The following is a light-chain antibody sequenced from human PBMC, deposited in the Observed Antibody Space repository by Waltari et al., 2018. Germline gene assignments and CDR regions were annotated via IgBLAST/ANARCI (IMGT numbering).Light chain of an antibody. CDR2: KTN. Sequence: QTVVTQEPSLSVSPGGTVTLTCALSSGSFSTTSYASCYHQTPVQPPRTLVVKTNPRSSGVPERFSGSILGNKVALTITGAQAEDESDYYCLVYMGSGIWVFGGGTKLTVL. CDR1: SGSFSTTSY. V-gene: IGLV8-61*01. J-gene: IGLJ3*02. CDR3: LVYMGSGIWV.